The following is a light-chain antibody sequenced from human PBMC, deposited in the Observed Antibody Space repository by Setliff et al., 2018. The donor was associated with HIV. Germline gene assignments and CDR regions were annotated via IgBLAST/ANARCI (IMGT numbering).Light chain of an antibody. V-gene: IGKV1-39*01. Sequence: DIQMTQSPSSLSASVGDRVTITCRASQSIYNYLNWYQQKPGKAPKLLIYAASSLQSGVPSRFSGGGSGTDFTLTISSLQPEDFATYYCQQSYRTWTFGQGTKVDIK. CDR3: QQSYRTWT. J-gene: IGKJ1*01. CDR1: QSIYNY. CDR2: AAS.